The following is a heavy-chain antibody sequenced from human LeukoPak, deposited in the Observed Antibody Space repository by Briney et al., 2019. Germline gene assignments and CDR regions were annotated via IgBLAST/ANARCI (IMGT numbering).Heavy chain of an antibody. Sequence: PGGSLRLSCAASGFTFSSYAMSWVRQAPGKGLEWVSVIGYSGGSTYYADSVKGRFTISRDNSKNTLYLQMNSLRAEDTAVYYCAKVLRQRTHALLFDYWGQGTLVTVSS. D-gene: IGHD3-16*01. J-gene: IGHJ4*02. CDR3: AKVLRQRTHALLFDY. V-gene: IGHV3-23*01. CDR2: IGYSGGST. CDR1: GFTFSSYA.